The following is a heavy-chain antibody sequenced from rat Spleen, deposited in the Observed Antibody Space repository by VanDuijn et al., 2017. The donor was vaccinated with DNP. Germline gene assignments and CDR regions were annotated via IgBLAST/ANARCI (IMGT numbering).Heavy chain of an antibody. D-gene: IGHD1-11*01. V-gene: IGHV5-22*01. CDR2: IGSPAYAP. Sequence: EVQLVESGGGLVQPGRSLKLSCAASGFTFSAYYMAWVRQAPAKGLEWVAYIGSPAYAPYYADSVKGRFTISRDNAKSTLYLQMNSLRSEDMATYYCARLTTVPYYFDYWGQGVMVTVSS. CDR1: GFTFSAYY. CDR3: ARLTTVPYYFDY. J-gene: IGHJ2*01.